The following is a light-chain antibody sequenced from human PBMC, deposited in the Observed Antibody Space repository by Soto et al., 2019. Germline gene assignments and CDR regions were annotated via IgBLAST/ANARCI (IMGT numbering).Light chain of an antibody. V-gene: IGKV3-20*01. J-gene: IGKJ5*01. CDR1: QSVNSVY. Sequence: EIVLTQSPGTLYLSPGERATLSCRASQSVNSVYLAWYQQKPGQAPRLLIYGASSRATGVPDRFSGSGSGTDFTLTISRLEPEDFAVYYCQQFGSSPSITFGQGTRLEIK. CDR3: QQFGSSPSIT. CDR2: GAS.